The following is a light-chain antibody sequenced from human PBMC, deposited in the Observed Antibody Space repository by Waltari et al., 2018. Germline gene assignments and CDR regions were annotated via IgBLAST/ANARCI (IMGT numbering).Light chain of an antibody. Sequence: DIQMTQSPPSLSASVGDRVTNTCRASQTIATYLNWYQQKPGKATELLLSSASNLQSGVPSRFSGSGSGTEFTLTISSVQPEDFATYYCQQSYSIPPWTFGQGTKVDIK. CDR2: SAS. J-gene: IGKJ1*01. CDR1: QTIATY. CDR3: QQSYSIPPWT. V-gene: IGKV1-39*01.